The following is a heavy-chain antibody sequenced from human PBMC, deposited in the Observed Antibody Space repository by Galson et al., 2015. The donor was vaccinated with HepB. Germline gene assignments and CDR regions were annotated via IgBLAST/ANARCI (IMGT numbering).Heavy chain of an antibody. CDR2: ITWNTGTI. CDR1: VFTFDDYA. Sequence: SLRLSCAASVFTFDDYAIHWVRHAPGKGLEWVATITWNTGTILYADSVKGRFTISRGNAKNSLSLGMSSLKGEDTAFYYCAMSTAAVYYHYYGMDVWGQGTTVTVSS. CDR3: AMSTAAVYYHYYGMDV. J-gene: IGHJ6*02. V-gene: IGHV3-9*01. D-gene: IGHD6-13*01.